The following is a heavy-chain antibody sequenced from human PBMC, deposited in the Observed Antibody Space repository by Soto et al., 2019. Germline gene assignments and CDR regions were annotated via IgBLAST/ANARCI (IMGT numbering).Heavy chain of an antibody. V-gene: IGHV1-3*01. CDR3: ARGIESKAAAPPFDP. CDR1: GYTFTANA. CDR2: INPDKGNT. J-gene: IGHJ5*02. Sequence: QVQLVQSGAEVKKPGASVKISCKASGYTFTANALHWVRQGPGQRLEWMGWINPDKGNTKYSQNFQGRVTFTRDTSERTAYMELSNLRSEDTAEYYCARGIESKAAAPPFDPWGQGSLVTVSS. D-gene: IGHD6-13*01.